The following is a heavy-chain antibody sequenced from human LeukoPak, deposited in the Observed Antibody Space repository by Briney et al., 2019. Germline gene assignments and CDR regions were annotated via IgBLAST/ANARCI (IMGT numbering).Heavy chain of an antibody. CDR3: ARVYPAEEHFQH. J-gene: IGHJ1*01. V-gene: IGHV3-21*01. Sequence: GGSLRLSCAASGFTFSSYNMNWVRQAPGKGLEWVSFISSTTSYIYYADSVKGRFTISRDNAKNSLYLQMNSLRAEDTAIYYCARVYPAEEHFQHWGQGTLVSVSS. CDR2: ISSTTSYI. D-gene: IGHD2/OR15-2a*01. CDR1: GFTFSSYN.